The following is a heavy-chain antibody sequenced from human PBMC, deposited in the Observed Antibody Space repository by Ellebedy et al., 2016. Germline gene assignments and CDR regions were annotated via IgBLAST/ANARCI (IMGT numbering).Heavy chain of an antibody. D-gene: IGHD2/OR15-2a*01. CDR3: ARDFYATGSHSD. Sequence: GESLKISXAASGFTFSSYAMHWVRQAPGKGLEYVSAISSNGGSTYYANSVKGRFTISRDNSKNTLYLQMGSLRAEDMAVYYCARDFYATGSHSDWGQGTLVTVSS. CDR1: GFTFSSYA. J-gene: IGHJ4*02. V-gene: IGHV3-64*01. CDR2: ISSNGGST.